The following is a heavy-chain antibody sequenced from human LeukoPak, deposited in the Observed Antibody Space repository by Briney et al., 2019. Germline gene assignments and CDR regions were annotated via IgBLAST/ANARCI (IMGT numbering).Heavy chain of an antibody. CDR3: ARGQGAADY. CDR1: GGSISSRNW. Sequence: SETLSLTCAVSGGSISSRNWWGWVRQPPGKGLEWIGEISRTGSIDYDPPVRSRATISLDKSKSQFSLRLTSLTSADTAVYYCARGQGAADYWGQGILVIVSS. J-gene: IGHJ4*02. D-gene: IGHD1-26*01. V-gene: IGHV4-4*02. CDR2: ISRTGSI.